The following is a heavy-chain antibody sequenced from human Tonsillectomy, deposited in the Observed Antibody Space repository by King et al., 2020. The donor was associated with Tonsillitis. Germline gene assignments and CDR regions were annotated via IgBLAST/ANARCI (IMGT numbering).Heavy chain of an antibody. V-gene: IGHV3-23*04. Sequence: VQLVESGGGLVQPGGSLRLSCAASGFTFSSYAMNWVRQAPGKGLEWVSAISGSGGSTYNADSVKGRFTISRDTSKNTMYLQMNSLRAEDTAVYYCAKQNPFYYGSGAHFDYWGQGTLVTVSS. CDR2: ISGSGGST. CDR3: AKQNPFYYGSGAHFDY. J-gene: IGHJ4*02. CDR1: GFTFSSYA. D-gene: IGHD3-10*01.